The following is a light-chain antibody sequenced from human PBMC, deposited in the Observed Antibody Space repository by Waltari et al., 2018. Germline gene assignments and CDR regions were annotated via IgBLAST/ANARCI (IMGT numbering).Light chain of an antibody. CDR1: PSNLRNHY. CDR2: GND. V-gene: IGLV1-51*02. J-gene: IGLJ2*01. CDR3: GTWDNTLSAV. Sequence: QSVLTQPPSVSAAPGQKVSISCSGSPSNLRNHYVSWYQQFPGEAPKVLIYGNDKRTTGIPDRFSGSKSGTSATLDITGLQTGDEAVYYCGTWDNTLSAVFGGGTKVTVL.